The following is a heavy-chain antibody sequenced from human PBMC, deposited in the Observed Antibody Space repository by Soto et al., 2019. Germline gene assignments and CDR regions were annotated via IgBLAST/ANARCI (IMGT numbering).Heavy chain of an antibody. V-gene: IGHV1-69*13. Sequence: SVKVSCKASGGTFSSYAISWVRQAPGQGLEWMGGIIPIFGTANYAQKFQGRVTITADESTSTAYMELSSLRSEDTAVYYCARGVGGSYDADVDLCGEGTIVSVS. CDR3: ARGVGGSYDADVDL. CDR2: IIPIFGTA. D-gene: IGHD1-26*01. J-gene: IGHJ3*01. CDR1: GGTFSSYA.